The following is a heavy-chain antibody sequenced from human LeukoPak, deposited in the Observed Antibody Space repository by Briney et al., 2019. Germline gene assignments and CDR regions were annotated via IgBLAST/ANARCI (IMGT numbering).Heavy chain of an antibody. CDR1: GYSISSGYF. D-gene: IGHD2-21*02. Sequence: PSETLSLTCTVSGYSISSGYFWGWMRPPPGKGLEWIGSKTAHYNPSLKSRVTISVDTSKNQFSLKLRSVMAADTAVYYCARAYCVGDCTVLHIYFDNWGQGTLVTVSS. V-gene: IGHV4-38-2*02. CDR2: KTA. J-gene: IGHJ4*02. CDR3: ARAYCVGDCTVLHIYFDN.